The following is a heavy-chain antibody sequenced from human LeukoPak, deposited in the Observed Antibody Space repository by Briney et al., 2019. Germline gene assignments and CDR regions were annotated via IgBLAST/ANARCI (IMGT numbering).Heavy chain of an antibody. V-gene: IGHV4-34*01. Sequence: PGGSLRLSCAASGFTFSSYAMSWIRQPPGKGLEWIGEINHSGSTNYNPSLKSRVTISVDTSKNQFSLKLSSVTAADTAVYYCARGSSIYCSSTSCYTGVIRNWGQGTLVTVSS. CDR1: GFTFSSYA. CDR2: INHSGST. D-gene: IGHD2-2*02. J-gene: IGHJ4*02. CDR3: ARGSSIYCSSTSCYTGVIRN.